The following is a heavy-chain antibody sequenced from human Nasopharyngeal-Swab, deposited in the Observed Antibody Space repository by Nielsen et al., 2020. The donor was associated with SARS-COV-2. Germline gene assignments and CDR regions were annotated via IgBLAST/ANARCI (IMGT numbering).Heavy chain of an antibody. CDR1: GLTFSSYG. Sequence: GESLKISCAASGLTFSSYGMHWVRQAPGKGLEWVAVISYDGNDKYSADSVKGRFTISRANSKNTLYLQMNSLRTEDTAVYFCATGGDFLATAGDYYYYYMDVWGKGTTVTVSS. V-gene: IGHV3-30*03. CDR3: ATGGDFLATAGDYYYYYMDV. J-gene: IGHJ6*03. CDR2: ISYDGNDK. D-gene: IGHD6-13*01.